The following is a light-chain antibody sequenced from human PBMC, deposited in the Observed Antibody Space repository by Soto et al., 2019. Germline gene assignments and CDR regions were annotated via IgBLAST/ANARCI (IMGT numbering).Light chain of an antibody. CDR3: QQSYSTLCT. CDR1: QSISSY. V-gene: IGKV1-39*01. J-gene: IGKJ2*02. Sequence: DIQMTQSPSSLSASVGHRVTITCRASQSISSYLNWYQQKPGKAPKLLIYAASTLQSGVPSRFSGSGSGTDFTLTVSSLQPEDFATYYCQQSYSTLCTFGQGTKLEIK. CDR2: AAS.